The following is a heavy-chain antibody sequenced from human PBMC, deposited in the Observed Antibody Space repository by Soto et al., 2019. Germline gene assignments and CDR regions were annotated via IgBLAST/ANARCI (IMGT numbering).Heavy chain of an antibody. CDR2: IYYSGNT. J-gene: IGHJ6*02. Sequence: SETLSHTCAVSGGSISSGYYYWSWIRQPPGKGLEWIGNIYYSGNTYYNPSLKRRLIISIDTSKNHFSLKVGTVTAAATAVHYCPSSSLYGMDVWGQGTTVTVSS. V-gene: IGHV4-30-4*01. CDR3: PSSSLYGMDV. CDR1: GGSISSGYYY.